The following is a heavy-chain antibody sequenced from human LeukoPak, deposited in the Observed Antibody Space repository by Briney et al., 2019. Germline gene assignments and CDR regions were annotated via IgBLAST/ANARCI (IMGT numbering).Heavy chain of an antibody. CDR2: ISSGSSYI. D-gene: IGHD4/OR15-4a*01. J-gene: IGHJ3*01. CDR3: ARYGGNAFDV. V-gene: IGHV3-21*01. Sequence: GGSLRLSCAASGFTFSSYNMNWVRQAPGKGLEWVSSISSGSSYIYYADSVKGRFTISRDNAKNSLYLQMNSLRAEDTALYYCARYGGNAFDVWGQGTMITVSS. CDR1: GFTFSSYN.